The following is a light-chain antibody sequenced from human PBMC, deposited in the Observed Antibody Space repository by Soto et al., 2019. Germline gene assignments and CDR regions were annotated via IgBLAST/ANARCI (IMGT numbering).Light chain of an antibody. V-gene: IGKV3-11*01. CDR2: DAS. Sequence: EIVLTQSPATLSLSPGERATLSCRASQSVSSYLAWYQQKPGQAPRLLIYDASNRATGIPARFSGSGSGTDFTLTINSLEPEDFAVYYCQQRSNWPLITFGQGTRLEMK. CDR3: QQRSNWPLIT. J-gene: IGKJ5*01. CDR1: QSVSSY.